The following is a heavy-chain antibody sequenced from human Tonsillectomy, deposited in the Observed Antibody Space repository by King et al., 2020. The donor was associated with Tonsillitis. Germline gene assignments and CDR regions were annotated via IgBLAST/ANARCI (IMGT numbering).Heavy chain of an antibody. D-gene: IGHD3-9*01. CDR2: MYYSGST. CDR3: ASLFYDILTSPFDH. Sequence: QLQESGPGLVKPSETLSLTCTVSGGSISSSRYYWGWIRQPPGKGLEWIGSMYYSGSTNYKSSLKSRVTISVDTSKNQFSLKLTSVTAADTAVYYCASLFYDILTSPFDHWGQGALVTVSS. CDR1: GGSISSSRYY. J-gene: IGHJ4*02. V-gene: IGHV4-39*07.